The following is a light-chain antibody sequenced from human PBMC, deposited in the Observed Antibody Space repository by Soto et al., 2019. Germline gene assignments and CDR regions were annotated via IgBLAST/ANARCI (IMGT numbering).Light chain of an antibody. J-gene: IGLJ2*01. V-gene: IGLV3-1*01. Sequence: SYELTQPPSVSVSPGQTATITCSGDKLGDKFASWYQQRPGQSPVMIIYQDNNRPSGIPERFSGSNSGNTATLTISGTQAMDEADYYCQAWDVTHVEFGGGTKLTVL. CDR3: QAWDVTHVE. CDR2: QDN. CDR1: KLGDKF.